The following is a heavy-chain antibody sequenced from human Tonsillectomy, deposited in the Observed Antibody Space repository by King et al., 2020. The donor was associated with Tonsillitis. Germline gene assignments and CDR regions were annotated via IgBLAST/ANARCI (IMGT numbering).Heavy chain of an antibody. J-gene: IGHJ4*02. CDR1: GFTFTSCW. CDR3: AREGDGGFDY. V-gene: IGHV3-7*01. CDR2: IKQDGSKK. D-gene: IGHD2-21*01. Sequence: VQLVESGGDLVQPGGSLRLSCAASGFTFTSCWMRWVRLAPGKGLEWVANIKQDGSKKEYVDSVKGRFTISRDNAKNSLYLQMNSLRVEDTAVYYCAREGDGGFDYWGQGTLVTVSS.